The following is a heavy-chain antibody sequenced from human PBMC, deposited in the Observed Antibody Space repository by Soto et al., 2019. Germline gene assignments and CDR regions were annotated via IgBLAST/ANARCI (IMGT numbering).Heavy chain of an antibody. V-gene: IGHV4-34*01. CDR1: GGSFSGYY. CDR2: INHSGST. Sequence: SETLSLTRAVYGGSFSGYYWSWIRQPPGKGLEWIGEINHSGSTNYNPSLKSRVTISVDTSKNQFSLKLSSVTAADTAVYYCAGFTTTVTTLEDWFDPWGQGTLVTVSS. CDR3: AGFTTTVTTLEDWFDP. D-gene: IGHD4-17*01. J-gene: IGHJ5*02.